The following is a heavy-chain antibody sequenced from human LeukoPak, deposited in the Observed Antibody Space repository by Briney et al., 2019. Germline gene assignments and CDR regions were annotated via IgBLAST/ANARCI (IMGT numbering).Heavy chain of an antibody. CDR3: ARDPLFDY. CDR2: IYTSGST. V-gene: IGHV4-61*02. CDR1: GGAISSGSYY. J-gene: IGHJ4*02. Sequence: SQTLSLTCTVSGGAISSGSYYWSWIPQPAGKGLEWIVRIYTSGSTNYIPSLKSRVTISVDTSKNQFSLKLSSVTAADTAVYYCARDPLFDYWGQGTLVTVSS.